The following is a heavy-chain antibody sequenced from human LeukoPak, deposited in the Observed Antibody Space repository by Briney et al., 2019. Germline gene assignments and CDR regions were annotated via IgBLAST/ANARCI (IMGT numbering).Heavy chain of an antibody. CDR2: ISGSGGST. CDR1: GFTFSSYA. V-gene: IGHV3-23*01. D-gene: IGHD6-13*01. J-gene: IGHJ4*02. Sequence: PGGSLRLSCAASGFTFSSYAMSWVRQVPGKGLEWVSAISGSGGSTYYADSVKGRFTISRDNSKNTLYLQMNSLRAEDMAVYYCAKIAAAAPFGVMCHWGQGTLVTVSS. CDR3: AKIAAAAPFGVMCH.